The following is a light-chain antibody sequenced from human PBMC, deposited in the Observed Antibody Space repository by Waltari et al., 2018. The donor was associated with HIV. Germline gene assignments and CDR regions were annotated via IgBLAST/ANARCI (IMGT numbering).Light chain of an antibody. CDR2: DNN. J-gene: IGLJ2*01. CDR1: SPNLGSTF. Sequence: QSVLTQPPSVSASPGQDVTISCSGCSPNLGSTFVLWSHHVPGAAPKLLIYDNNKRPSGIPDRFSGSKSGTSVTLGITGLQTGDEADYYCSTWDVSLGAGVFGGGTKLTVL. CDR3: STWDVSLGAGV. V-gene: IGLV1-51*01.